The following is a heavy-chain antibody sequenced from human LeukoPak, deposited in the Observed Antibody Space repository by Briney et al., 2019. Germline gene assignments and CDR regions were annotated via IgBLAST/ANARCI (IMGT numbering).Heavy chain of an antibody. J-gene: IGHJ4*02. CDR2: IYYSGST. CDR1: GGSISSSSYY. CDR3: ARTNIVPAALFYFDY. V-gene: IGHV4-39*01. Sequence: NASETLSLTCTVSGGSISSSSYYWGWIRQPPGKGLEWIGSIYYSGSTYYNPSLKSRVTISVDTSKNQFSLKLSSVTAADTAVYYCARTNIVPAALFYFDYWGQGILVTVSS. D-gene: IGHD2-2*01.